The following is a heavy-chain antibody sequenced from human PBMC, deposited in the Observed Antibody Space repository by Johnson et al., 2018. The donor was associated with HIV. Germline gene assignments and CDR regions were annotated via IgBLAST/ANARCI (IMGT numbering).Heavy chain of an antibody. CDR1: GFTVSTNY. Sequence: VQLVESGGGLVQPGGSLRLSCAASGFTVSTNYMTWVRQAPGKGLECVSLIYSDGNTYYADSVKGRFTISRDNSKNTLYLQMNSLRAEDTAVYYCARDGDNPRIWGQGTMVTVSS. D-gene: IGHD7-27*01. CDR3: ARDGDNPRI. V-gene: IGHV3-66*01. CDR2: IYSDGNT. J-gene: IGHJ3*02.